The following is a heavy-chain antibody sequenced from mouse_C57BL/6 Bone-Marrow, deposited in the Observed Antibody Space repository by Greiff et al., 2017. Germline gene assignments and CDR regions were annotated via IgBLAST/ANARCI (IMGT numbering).Heavy chain of an antibody. D-gene: IGHD2-4*01. J-gene: IGHJ3*01. CDR1: GYTFTNYW. CDR3: ASEGLYYDYAY. Sequence: QVQLQQSGAELVRPGTSVKMSCKASGYTFTNYWIGWAKQRPGHGLEWIGDIYPGGGYTNYNEKFKGKATLTADKSSSTAYMQFSSLTSEDSAIYCCASEGLYYDYAYWGQGTLVTVSA. V-gene: IGHV1-63*01. CDR2: IYPGGGYT.